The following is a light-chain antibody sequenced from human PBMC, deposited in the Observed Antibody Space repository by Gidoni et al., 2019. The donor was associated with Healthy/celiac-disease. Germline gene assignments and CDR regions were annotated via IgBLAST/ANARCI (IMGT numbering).Light chain of an antibody. J-gene: IGKJ1*01. CDR2: GVI. V-gene: IGKV3-20*01. Sequence: EIVLTQSPGTLSLSPGERATLSCRASQSVSSSYLAWYQQKPGQAPRLLIYGVIGVSPDRFSGSGSGTDFTLTISRLEPEDLAVYYCQQYGSSPWTFGQGTKVEIK. CDR1: QSVSSSY. CDR3: QQYGSSPWT.